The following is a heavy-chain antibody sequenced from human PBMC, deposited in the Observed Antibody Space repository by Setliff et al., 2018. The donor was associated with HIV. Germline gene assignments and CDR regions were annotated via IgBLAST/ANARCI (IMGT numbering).Heavy chain of an antibody. Sequence: GGSLRLSCAASGFTFGTYWMSWVRQAPGKGLEWVANIKQDGSEKYYVDSVKGRFTISRDNAKNSLYLQMNSLRADDTAVYYCASGRYFDWSTDQWGQGTLVTVSS. CDR2: IKQDGSEK. V-gene: IGHV3-7*03. J-gene: IGHJ4*02. CDR3: ASGRYFDWSTDQ. CDR1: GFTFGTYW. D-gene: IGHD3-9*01.